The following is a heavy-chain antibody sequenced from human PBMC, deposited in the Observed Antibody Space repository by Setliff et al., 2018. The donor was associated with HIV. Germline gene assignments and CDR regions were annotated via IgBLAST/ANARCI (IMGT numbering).Heavy chain of an antibody. CDR2: TLFRSKWYN. Sequence: SQTLSLTCAISGDSVSSSSAAWHWIRQSPGRGLEWLGRTLFRSKWYNGYAASVKSRVTFSADTSKNQFSLQVNSVTPEDTAVYYCARDGSRSLGVSYPYFMDVWGKGTTVTVSS. CDR3: ARDGSRSLGVSYPYFMDV. D-gene: IGHD6-13*01. V-gene: IGHV6-1*01. J-gene: IGHJ6*03. CDR1: GDSVSSSSAA.